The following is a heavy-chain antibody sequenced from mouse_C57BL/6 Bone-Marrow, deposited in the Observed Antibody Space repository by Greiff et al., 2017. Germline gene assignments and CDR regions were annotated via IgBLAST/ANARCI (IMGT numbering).Heavy chain of an antibody. Sequence: EVQLQQSGPELVKPGASVKISCKASGYTFTDYYMNWVKQSHGKSLEWIGDINPNNGGTSYNQKFKGKATLTVDKSSSTAYMELRSLTSEDSAVYYCARGGNDFDYWGQGTTLTVSS. CDR2: INPNNGGT. V-gene: IGHV1-26*01. CDR3: ARGGNDFDY. CDR1: GYTFTDYY. J-gene: IGHJ2*01. D-gene: IGHD2-1*01.